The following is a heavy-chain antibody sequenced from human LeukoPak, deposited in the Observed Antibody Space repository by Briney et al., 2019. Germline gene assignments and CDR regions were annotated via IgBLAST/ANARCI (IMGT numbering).Heavy chain of an antibody. D-gene: IGHD6-13*01. CDR2: VYYNGST. CDR3: ARQRIYSSGWF. V-gene: IGHV4-39*01. J-gene: IGHJ4*02. CDR1: GDSINSRNHY. Sequence: SETLSLTCSVSGDSINSRNHYWGWIRQPPGKGLEWIESVYYNGSTFFNPSLKNRVTISVDTPKNQFSLNMISVTAADTALYFCARQRIYSSGWFWGQGALVTVPS.